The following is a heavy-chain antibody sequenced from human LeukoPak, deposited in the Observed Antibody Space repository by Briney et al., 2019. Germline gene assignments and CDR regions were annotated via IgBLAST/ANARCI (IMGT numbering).Heavy chain of an antibody. CDR3: ARDCLVGTIAVAGANWFDP. J-gene: IGHJ5*02. Sequence: SETLSLTCTVSGGSISSSSYYWGWIRQPPGKGLEWIGSIYYSGSTYYNPSLKSRVTISVDTSKNQFSLKLSSVTAADTAVYYCARDCLVGTIAVAGANWFDPWGQGTLVTVSS. D-gene: IGHD6-19*01. CDR1: GGSISSSSYY. V-gene: IGHV4-39*07. CDR2: IYYSGST.